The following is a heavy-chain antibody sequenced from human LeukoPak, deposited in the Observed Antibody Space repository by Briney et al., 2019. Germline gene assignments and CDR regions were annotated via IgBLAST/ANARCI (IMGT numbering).Heavy chain of an antibody. D-gene: IGHD1-26*01. CDR1: GGSISSYY. CDR2: INHSGST. Sequence: SETLSLTCTVSGGSISSYYWSWIRQPPGKGLEWIGEINHSGSTNYNPSLKSRVTISVDTSKNQFSLKLSSVTAADTAVYYCARRGSYRGGYFDYWGQGTLVTVSS. J-gene: IGHJ4*02. V-gene: IGHV4-34*01. CDR3: ARRGSYRGGYFDY.